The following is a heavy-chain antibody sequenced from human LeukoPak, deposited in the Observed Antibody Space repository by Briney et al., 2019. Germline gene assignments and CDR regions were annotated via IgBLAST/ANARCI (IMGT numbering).Heavy chain of an antibody. V-gene: IGHV3-15*01. Sequence: GGSLRLSCAASGFTFSNAWMTWVRQAPGQGLEWVARIKSKTDGETTDYAAPVKGRCTISRDDSNNSLYLQMNSLRTEDTAVYYCAREGYNYGSDAFDIWGQGTMVTVSS. D-gene: IGHD5-18*01. CDR3: AREGYNYGSDAFDI. CDR1: GFTFSNAW. J-gene: IGHJ3*02. CDR2: IKSKTDGETT.